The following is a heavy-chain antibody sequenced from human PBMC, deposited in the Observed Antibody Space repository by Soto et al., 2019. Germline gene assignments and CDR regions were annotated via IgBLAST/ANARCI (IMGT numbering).Heavy chain of an antibody. Sequence: WRCLRLSCAASGFASSSYSMNWVRQAPGKGLEWVSYISSSSSTIYYADSVKGRFTISRDNAKNSLYLQMNSLRDEDTAVYYCAGNYGDYVLNWGQGTLVTVSS. CDR2: ISSSSSTI. V-gene: IGHV3-48*02. D-gene: IGHD4-17*01. CDR1: GFASSSYS. J-gene: IGHJ4*02. CDR3: AGNYGDYVLN.